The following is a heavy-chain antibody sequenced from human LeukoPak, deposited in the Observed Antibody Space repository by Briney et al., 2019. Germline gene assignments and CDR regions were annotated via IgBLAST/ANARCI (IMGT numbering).Heavy chain of an antibody. CDR2: ISYDGSNK. CDR3: AREGYDYVWGSYRPLDY. CDR1: GFTFSSYA. V-gene: IGHV3-30-3*01. Sequence: GGSLRLSCAASGFTFSSYAMHWVRQAPGKGLEWVAVISYDGSNKYYADSVKGRFTISRDSAKNTLYLQMNSLRAEDTAVYYCAREGYDYVWGSYRPLDYWGQGTLVTVSS. J-gene: IGHJ4*02. D-gene: IGHD3-16*02.